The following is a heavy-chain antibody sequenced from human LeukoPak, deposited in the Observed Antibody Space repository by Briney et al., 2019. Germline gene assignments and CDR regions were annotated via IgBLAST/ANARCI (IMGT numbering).Heavy chain of an antibody. Sequence: GGPLRLSCAASGFTFSSYGMHWVRQAPGKGLEWVAFIRYEGSHKYYADSAKGRFTISRDNSKNTLYLQMNSLRAEDTAVYYCAKDQRDDSSGYYYAGGRYFDYWGQGTLVTVSS. CDR1: GFTFSSYG. D-gene: IGHD3-22*01. CDR2: IRYEGSHK. CDR3: AKDQRDDSSGYYYAGGRYFDY. J-gene: IGHJ4*02. V-gene: IGHV3-30*02.